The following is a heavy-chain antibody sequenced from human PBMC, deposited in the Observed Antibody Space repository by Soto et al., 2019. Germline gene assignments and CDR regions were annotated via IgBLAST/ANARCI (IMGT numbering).Heavy chain of an antibody. D-gene: IGHD5-18*01. Sequence: GGSLRLSCAASGLTFRSYWMHWVRQAPGKGLEWASTIDNSGGITYYADSVKGRFTISRDNSKNTLYLQMNSLRAEDTAVYYCAKGGYNYGFLFDCWGQGTLVTVSS. CDR1: GLTFRSYW. CDR2: IDNSGGIT. CDR3: AKGGYNYGFLFDC. V-gene: IGHV3-23*05. J-gene: IGHJ4*02.